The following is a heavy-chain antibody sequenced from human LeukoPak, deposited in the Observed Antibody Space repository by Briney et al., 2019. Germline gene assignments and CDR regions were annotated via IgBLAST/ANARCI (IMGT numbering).Heavy chain of an antibody. D-gene: IGHD6-19*01. J-gene: IGHJ4*02. V-gene: IGHV3-30*18. CDR1: GFTFSSYG. CDR3: AEEPPPYSSGWYDYYFDY. CDR2: ISYDGSNK. Sequence: GGSLRLSCAASGFTFSSYGMHWVRQAPGKGLEWVAVISYDGSNKYYADSVKGRFTISRDNSKNTLYLQMNSLRAEDTAVYYCAEEPPPYSSGWYDYYFDYWGQGTLVTVSS.